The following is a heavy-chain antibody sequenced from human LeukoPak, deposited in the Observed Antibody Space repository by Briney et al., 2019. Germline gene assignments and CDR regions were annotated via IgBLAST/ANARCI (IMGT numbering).Heavy chain of an antibody. CDR2: INPNSGGT. D-gene: IGHD5-18*01. CDR1: GYTFSDYY. Sequence: ASVKVSCKASGYTFSDYYMHWVRQAPGQGLEWMGWINPNSGGTNYAQKFQGRVTMTRDTSISTAYMELSRLRSDDTAVYYCAREGSYGYVPNYWGQGTLVTVSS. J-gene: IGHJ4*02. CDR3: AREGSYGYVPNY. V-gene: IGHV1-2*02.